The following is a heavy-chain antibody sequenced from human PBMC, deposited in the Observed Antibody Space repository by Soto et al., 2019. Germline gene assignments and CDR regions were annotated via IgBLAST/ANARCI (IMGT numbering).Heavy chain of an antibody. Sequence: QVQLVESGGGVVQPGRSLRLSCAASGFTFSSYGMHWVRQAPGKGPEWVAVISYDGSNKYYADSVKGRFTISRDNSKNTLYLQMNSLRAEDTAVYYCATTKGSSGGSSWFDPWGQGTLVTVSS. V-gene: IGHV3-30*03. CDR2: ISYDGSNK. J-gene: IGHJ5*02. CDR1: GFTFSSYG. CDR3: ATTKGSSGGSSWFDP. D-gene: IGHD3-22*01.